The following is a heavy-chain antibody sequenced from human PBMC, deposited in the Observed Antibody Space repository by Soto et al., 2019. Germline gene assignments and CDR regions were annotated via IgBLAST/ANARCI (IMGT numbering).Heavy chain of an antibody. D-gene: IGHD5-12*01. V-gene: IGHV4-31*03. J-gene: IGHJ5*02. Sequence: PSETLSLTCTVSGGSISSGGYYWSWIHQHPGKGLEWIGYIYHSGSPYYNPSLKSRVIISEVTSKNQFSLKLSSVTAADTAVYYCARDSMYRGYEHFERWGKGKMVNVSA. CDR3: ARDSMYRGYEHFER. CDR1: GGSISSGGYY. CDR2: IYHSGSP.